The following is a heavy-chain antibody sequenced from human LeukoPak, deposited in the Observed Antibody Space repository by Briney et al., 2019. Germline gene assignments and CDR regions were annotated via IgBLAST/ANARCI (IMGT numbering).Heavy chain of an antibody. CDR1: GGSINNYY. J-gene: IGHJ5*02. V-gene: IGHV4-34*01. CDR3: ATRLIVVVPAAIDNWFDP. D-gene: IGHD2-2*01. Sequence: PSETLSLTCTVSGGSINNYYWSWIRQPPGKGLEWIGEINHTGSTNYNPSLKSRVTISVDTSKNQFSLKLSSVSAADTAVYYCATRLIVVVPAAIDNWFDPWGQGTLVTVSS. CDR2: INHTGST.